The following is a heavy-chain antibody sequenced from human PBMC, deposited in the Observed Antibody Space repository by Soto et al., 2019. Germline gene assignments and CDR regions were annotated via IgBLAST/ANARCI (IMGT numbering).Heavy chain of an antibody. CDR3: ARGSTIFGVVITADYYYGMDV. D-gene: IGHD3-3*01. J-gene: IGHJ6*02. CDR1: GYTFTSYA. CDR2: INAGNGNT. Sequence: QVQLVQSGAEVKKPGASVKVSCKASGYTFTSYAMHWVRQAPGQRLEWMGWINAGNGNTKYSQKFQGRVTITRDTSASTAYMELSSLRSEDTAVYYCARGSTIFGVVITADYYYGMDVWGPGTTVTVSS. V-gene: IGHV1-3*01.